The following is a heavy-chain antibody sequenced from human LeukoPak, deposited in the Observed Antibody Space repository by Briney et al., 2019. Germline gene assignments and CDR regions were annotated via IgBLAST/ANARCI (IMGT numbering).Heavy chain of an antibody. CDR3: ARGSPYYDFWSGYDYYYYYGMDV. V-gene: IGHV4-59*01. J-gene: IGHJ6*02. D-gene: IGHD3-3*01. CDR2: IYYSGST. CDR1: GGSISSYY. Sequence: SETLSLTCTVSGGSISSYYWSWIRQPPGKGLEWIGYIYYSGSTNYNPSLKSRVTISVDTSKNQFSLKLSSVTAADTAVYYCARGSPYYDFWSGYDYYYYYGMDVWGQGTTVTVSS.